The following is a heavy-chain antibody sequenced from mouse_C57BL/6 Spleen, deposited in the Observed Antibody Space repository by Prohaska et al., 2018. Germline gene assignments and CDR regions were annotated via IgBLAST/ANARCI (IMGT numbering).Heavy chain of an antibody. D-gene: IGHD1-1*01. V-gene: IGHV1-26*01. Sequence: SGYTFTDYYMNWVKQSHGKSLEWIGDINPNNGGTSYNQKFKGKATLTLDKSSSTSYMELRSLTSEDSSFYYCARSPPYYDSSYCYFDYSGQGTTLTVSS. CDR1: GYTFTDYY. CDR3: ARSPPYYDSSYCYFDY. CDR2: INPNNGGT. J-gene: IGHJ2*01.